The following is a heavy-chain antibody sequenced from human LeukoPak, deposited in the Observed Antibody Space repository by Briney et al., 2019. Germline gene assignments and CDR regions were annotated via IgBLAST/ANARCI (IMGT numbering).Heavy chain of an antibody. J-gene: IGHJ4*02. CDR2: ITSSSSTI. CDR1: GFTFSNYN. D-gene: IGHD5-18*01. CDR3: ARVWDGYSGENY. Sequence: GGSLRLPCAASGFTFSNYNMIWVRQAPGKGLECVSYITSSSSTIHYADSVKGRFTISRDNAKKSLYLQMNSLRAEDTAVYYCARVWDGYSGENYWGQGTLVTVSS. V-gene: IGHV3-48*01.